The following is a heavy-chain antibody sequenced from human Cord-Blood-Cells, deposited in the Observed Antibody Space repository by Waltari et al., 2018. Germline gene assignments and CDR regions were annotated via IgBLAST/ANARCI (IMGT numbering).Heavy chain of an antibody. V-gene: IGHV4-61*01. Sequence: QVQLQESGPGLVKPSETLSLTCTVSGGSVSSGSYYWSWIRQPPGKGLEWIGYIYYSGGTNHNPSLESRVTISVDTSKNQFALKLSSVTAADTAVYYCARDRSPYNSSSWKYGMDVWGQGTTVTVSS. D-gene: IGHD6-13*01. CDR2: IYYSGGT. CDR3: ARDRSPYNSSSWKYGMDV. J-gene: IGHJ6*02. CDR1: GGSVSSGSYY.